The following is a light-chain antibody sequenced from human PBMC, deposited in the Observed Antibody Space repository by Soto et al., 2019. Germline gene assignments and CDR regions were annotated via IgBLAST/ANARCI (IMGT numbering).Light chain of an antibody. J-gene: IGLJ1*01. CDR2: EVN. CDR3: CSSGGSPTYV. CDR1: SSNVGSYKL. Sequence: QAVVTQPASVSGSPGQSITISCTGTSSNVGSYKLVSWYQQHPGKAPKLMIFEVNKRPSGVSNRFSGCKSGNTASLTISGLKVEDEADYYCCSSGGSPTYVFGTGTKLTVL. V-gene: IGLV2-23*02.